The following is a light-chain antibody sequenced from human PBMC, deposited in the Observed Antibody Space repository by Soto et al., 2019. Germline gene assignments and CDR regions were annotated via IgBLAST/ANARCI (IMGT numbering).Light chain of an antibody. Sequence: DIQMTQSPSSLSASVGDRVTITCRASQSISSYLNWYQQKPGKAPKLLIYAAPSLQSGVPSRFSGSGSATDFTLTIRSLQPEYFGTYYGHLSYRTPPITFGQGTRLEI. J-gene: IGKJ5*01. CDR1: QSISSY. CDR2: AAP. V-gene: IGKV1-39*01. CDR3: HLSYRTPPIT.